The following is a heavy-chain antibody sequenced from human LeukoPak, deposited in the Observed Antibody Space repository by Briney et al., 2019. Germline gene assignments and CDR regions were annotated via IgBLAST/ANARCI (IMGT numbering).Heavy chain of an antibody. CDR2: IRYDGSNK. CDR3: AINSGVTIFGVVIKDPLDY. V-gene: IGHV3-30*02. J-gene: IGHJ4*02. Sequence: PGGSLRLSCAASGFTFSSYGMHWVRQAPGKGLEWVAFIRYDGSNKYYADSVKGRFTISRDNSKNTLYLQMNSLRAEDTAVYYCAINSGVTIFGVVIKDPLDYWGQGTLVTVSS. CDR1: GFTFSSYG. D-gene: IGHD3-3*01.